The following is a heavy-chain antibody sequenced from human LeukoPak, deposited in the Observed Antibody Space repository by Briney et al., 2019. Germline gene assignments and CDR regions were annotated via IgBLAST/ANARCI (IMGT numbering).Heavy chain of an antibody. CDR3: ARSLAAAGTKYFDY. Sequence: ASVKVSCKASGYTFTSYSISWVRQAHGQGLEWMGWISAYNGNTNYAQKLQGRVTMTTDTSTSTAYMELRSLRSDDTAVYYCARSLAAAGTKYFDYWGQGTLVTVSS. CDR1: GYTFTSYS. CDR2: ISAYNGNT. D-gene: IGHD6-13*01. J-gene: IGHJ4*02. V-gene: IGHV1-18*01.